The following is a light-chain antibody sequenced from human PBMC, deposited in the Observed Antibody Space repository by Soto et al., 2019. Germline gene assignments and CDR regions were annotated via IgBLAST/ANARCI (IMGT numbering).Light chain of an antibody. J-gene: IGLJ1*01. CDR2: AKD. Sequence: HSALTQPAASSAAPVQRVTIHYFGSNINIGDNHVSWYQHLPGTAPKLDVYAKDRRRSDLPGRFSVSNSGTSAKFVITGVQNGDEAVYYCGTWDDSLFSFGFGPGTKVTVL. V-gene: IGLV1-51*01. CDR3: GTWDDSLFSFG. CDR1: NINIGDNH.